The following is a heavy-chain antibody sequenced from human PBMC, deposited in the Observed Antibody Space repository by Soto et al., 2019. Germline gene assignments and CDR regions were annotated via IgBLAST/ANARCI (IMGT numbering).Heavy chain of an antibody. J-gene: IGHJ5*02. CDR3: ARRMRDTYQYYNWFDP. D-gene: IGHD3-16*02. CDR2: IYYDGSA. Sequence: QVQLQESGPGLVKPSQTLSLTCTVSGGSVNTADYYWTWIRQSPGKGLEWIGNIYYDGSAYPNPSLTSRVTASVDTSKDQFSLNLFSVTAADTAVYYCARRMRDTYQYYNWFDPWGQGTLVTVSS. CDR1: GGSVNTADYY. V-gene: IGHV4-30-4*01.